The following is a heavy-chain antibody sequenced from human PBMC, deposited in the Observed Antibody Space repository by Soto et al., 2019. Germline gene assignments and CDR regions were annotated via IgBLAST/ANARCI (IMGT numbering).Heavy chain of an antibody. Sequence: QITLKEYGPTLVKPTQTLTLTCTFSGFSLSTSGVGVGWIRKPPGKAREWLALIYWDDDKRYSPSLKSRLTITKYTSKTQVVLTMTDIDPVATATSYCSRSQATVFEGRGLPTNWFDPWGPGTLVTVSS. J-gene: IGHJ5*02. D-gene: IGHD2-8*01. CDR1: GFSLSTSGVG. CDR2: IYWDDDK. CDR3: SRSQATVFEGRGLPTNWFDP. V-gene: IGHV2-5*02.